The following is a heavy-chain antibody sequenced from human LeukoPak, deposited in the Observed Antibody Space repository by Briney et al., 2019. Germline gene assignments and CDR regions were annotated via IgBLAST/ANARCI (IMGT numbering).Heavy chain of an antibody. Sequence: PGGSLRLSCAASGFTFSNAWMSWVRQAPGKGLEWVGRIKSKTDGGTTDYAAPVKGTFTISRDDSKNTLYLQMNSLKTEDTAVYYCTTRAGSFSSNYWGQGTLVTVSS. D-gene: IGHD2-15*01. CDR3: TTRAGSFSSNY. CDR1: GFTFSNAW. CDR2: IKSKTDGGTT. J-gene: IGHJ4*02. V-gene: IGHV3-15*01.